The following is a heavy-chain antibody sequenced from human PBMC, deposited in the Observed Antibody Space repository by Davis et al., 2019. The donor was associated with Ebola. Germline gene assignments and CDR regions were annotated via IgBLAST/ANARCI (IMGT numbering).Heavy chain of an antibody. J-gene: IGHJ5*02. V-gene: IGHV4-34*01. D-gene: IGHD6-19*01. CDR1: GGSFSGYY. Sequence: MPSETLSLTCAVYGGSFSGYYWSWIRQPPGKGLEWIGEINHSGSTNYNPSLKSRVTISVDTSKNQFSLKLSSVTAADTAVYYCARGLGPIPGYSSGWFSRAGGWFDPWGQGTLVTVSS. CDR3: ARGLGPIPGYSSGWFSRAGGWFDP. CDR2: INHSGST.